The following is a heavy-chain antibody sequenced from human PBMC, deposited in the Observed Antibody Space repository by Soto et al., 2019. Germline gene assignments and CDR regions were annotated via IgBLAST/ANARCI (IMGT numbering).Heavy chain of an antibody. D-gene: IGHD3-10*01. J-gene: IGHJ4*02. V-gene: IGHV6-1*01. CDR1: GDTVSSNSAA. CDR3: GRSVRGHVVKYFDY. CDR2: THYRSKWYN. Sequence: TCAISGDTVSSNSAAWNWIRQSPSRGLEWLGRTHYRSKWYNDYAVSVKSRITINPDTSKNQFSLQLNSVTPEDTAVYYCGRSVRGHVVKYFDYWGQGTLVTVS.